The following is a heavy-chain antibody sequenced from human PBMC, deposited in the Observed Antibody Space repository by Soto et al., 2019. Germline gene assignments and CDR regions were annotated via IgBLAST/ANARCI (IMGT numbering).Heavy chain of an antibody. J-gene: IGHJ3*02. Sequence: GGSLRLSCAASGFTFSSYAMSWVLQAPGKGLEWVSAISGSGGSTYYADSVKGRFTISRDNSKNTLYLQMNSLRAEDTAVYYCAKLTGYSSSWLLGAFDIWGQGTMVTVSS. CDR2: ISGSGGST. CDR1: GFTFSSYA. D-gene: IGHD6-13*01. V-gene: IGHV3-23*01. CDR3: AKLTGYSSSWLLGAFDI.